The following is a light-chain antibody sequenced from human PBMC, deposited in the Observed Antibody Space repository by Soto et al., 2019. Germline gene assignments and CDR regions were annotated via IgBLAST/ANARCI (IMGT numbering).Light chain of an antibody. CDR2: DAS. J-gene: IGKJ1*01. CDR3: QQYNKWRT. V-gene: IGKV3-15*01. CDR1: QSVSSY. Sequence: EIVLTQSPGTLSLSPGERATLSCRASQSVSSYLAWYQQKPGQAPRLLIYDASTRATGIPARISGSGSGTEFTLTISSLQSEDFAVYYCQQYNKWRTFGQGTKVDIK.